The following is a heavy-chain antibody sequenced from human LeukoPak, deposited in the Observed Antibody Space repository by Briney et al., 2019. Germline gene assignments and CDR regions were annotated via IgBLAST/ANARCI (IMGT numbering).Heavy chain of an antibody. D-gene: IGHD4-23*01. J-gene: IGHJ3*02. V-gene: IGHV3-11*01. Sequence: GGSLRLSCAASGSTFSDYYMSYIRQAPGKGLEWLSYISTSGSVIYYADSVKGRFTISRDNANNSLYLQINSLRAEDTAVYYCARVRRGGRPTDAFEIWGQGTMVTVSS. CDR1: GSTFSDYY. CDR2: ISTSGSVI. CDR3: ARVRRGGRPTDAFEI.